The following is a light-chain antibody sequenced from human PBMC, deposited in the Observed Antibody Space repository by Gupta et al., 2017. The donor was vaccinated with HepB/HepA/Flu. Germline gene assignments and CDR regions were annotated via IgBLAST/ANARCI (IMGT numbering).Light chain of an antibody. Sequence: ESVLTQSPGTLSLSPGERATLSCRASQSVSSSYLAWYQQKPGSPPRLLIYGASSRATGTPDRFSGSGSATDFTLTSSRQEPEDFALYYWQKYSSPCTFGQGTKVEIK. V-gene: IGKV3-20*01. CDR2: GAS. J-gene: IGKJ1*01. CDR1: QSVSSSY. CDR3: QKYSSPCT.